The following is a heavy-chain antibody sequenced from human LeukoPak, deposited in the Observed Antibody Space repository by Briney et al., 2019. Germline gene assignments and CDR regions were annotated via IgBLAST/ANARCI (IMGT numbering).Heavy chain of an antibody. CDR2: TRNRASSYTT. V-gene: IGHV3-72*01. J-gene: IGHJ6*02. CDR1: GFTFSDHY. Sequence: SGGSLRLSCAASGFTFSDHYMDWVRQAPGKGLEWVGRTRNRASSYTTEYAASVKGRFTISRDDSKNSLYLQMNSLKTEDTAVYYCARTGGVYGMDVWGQGTTVTVS. CDR3: ARTGGVYGMDV.